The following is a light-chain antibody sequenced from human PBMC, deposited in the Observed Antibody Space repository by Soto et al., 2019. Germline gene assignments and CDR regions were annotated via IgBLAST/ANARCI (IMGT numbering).Light chain of an antibody. CDR2: GAS. CDR1: QTISNS. CDR3: QHSHSTPYT. J-gene: IGKJ2*01. V-gene: IGKV1-39*01. Sequence: DIQMTQSPSSLSASVGDRVTITCRASQTISNSLTWYQQKPGKAPQFLIFGASSLPGGVPSRFSGSGSGTDFTLTISSLQPEDFATYFCQHSHSTPYTFGQGTKLDIK.